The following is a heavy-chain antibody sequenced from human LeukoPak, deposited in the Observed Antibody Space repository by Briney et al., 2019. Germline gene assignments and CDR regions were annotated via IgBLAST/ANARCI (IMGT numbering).Heavy chain of an antibody. CDR1: GDSFSSNSTA. V-gene: IGHV6-1*01. Sequence: SQTLSLTCAISGDSFSSNSTAWNWIRPAPWRGLEWLVRTYSRSTWYNDYTVSLKSRLTFNPDTSKNQFSLHLNSVTPEDTAVYYCARKRLSAGSFDIWGQGRLVTVSS. CDR3: ARKRLSAGSFDI. CDR2: TYSRSTWYN. J-gene: IGHJ3*02. D-gene: IGHD6-19*01.